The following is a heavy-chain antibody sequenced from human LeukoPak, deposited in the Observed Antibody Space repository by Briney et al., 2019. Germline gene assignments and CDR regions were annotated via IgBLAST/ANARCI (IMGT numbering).Heavy chain of an antibody. Sequence: PSETLSLTCTVSGGSMNQYYWGWIRQPPGKGLEWIGSIYYSGRTNYNPSLKSRVTISVDTSKNQFSLKLSSVTAADTAVYYCARVYSGENYYDSSGYSPSEAFDIWGQGTMVTVSS. CDR2: IYYSGRT. J-gene: IGHJ3*02. D-gene: IGHD3-22*01. V-gene: IGHV4-39*07. CDR3: ARVYSGENYYDSSGYSPSEAFDI. CDR1: GGSMNQYY.